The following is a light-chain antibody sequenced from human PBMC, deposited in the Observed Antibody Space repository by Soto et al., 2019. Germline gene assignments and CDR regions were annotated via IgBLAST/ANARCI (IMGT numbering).Light chain of an antibody. Sequence: IVFTQSPCTLSLSPGETATLSCRASQIIKTFYFGWYQQKPGQSPRLLIYGVYSRATGTPDRFSGSGSGTDFTLTISSLEPEDSAVYYCQFYGSSLITFGQGTRLEIK. V-gene: IGKV3-20*01. CDR3: QFYGSSLIT. CDR2: GVY. CDR1: QIIKTFY. J-gene: IGKJ5*01.